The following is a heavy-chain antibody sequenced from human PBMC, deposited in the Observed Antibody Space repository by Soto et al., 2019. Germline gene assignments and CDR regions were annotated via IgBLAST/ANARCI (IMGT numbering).Heavy chain of an antibody. J-gene: IGHJ4*02. Sequence: KPSETLSLTCAVSGYSISSGYYWGWIRQPPGKGLEWIGSIYHSGSTYYNPSLKSRVTISVDTSKNQFSLKLSSVTAADTAVYYCARDQRKYCSGGSCYSGRFDYWGQGTLVTVSS. CDR2: IYHSGST. CDR1: GYSISSGYY. V-gene: IGHV4-38-2*02. CDR3: ARDQRKYCSGGSCYSGRFDY. D-gene: IGHD2-15*01.